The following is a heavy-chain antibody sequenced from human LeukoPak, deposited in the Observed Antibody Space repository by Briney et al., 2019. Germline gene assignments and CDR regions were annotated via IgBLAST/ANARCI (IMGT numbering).Heavy chain of an antibody. Sequence: GGSLRLSCEASGFTYSNYAMNWVRQAPGKGLEWVSAITGSGDYTYYADSVKGRFTISRDNSKSTLYLQMNSLRAEDTAVYYCARINDVVTAPQGATGYWGQGTLVTVSS. V-gene: IGHV3-23*01. CDR1: GFTYSNYA. D-gene: IGHD2-21*02. J-gene: IGHJ4*02. CDR3: ARINDVVTAPQGATGY. CDR2: ITGSGDYT.